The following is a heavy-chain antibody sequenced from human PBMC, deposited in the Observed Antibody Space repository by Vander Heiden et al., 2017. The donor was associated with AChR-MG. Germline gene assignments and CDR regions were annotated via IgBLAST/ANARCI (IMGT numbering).Heavy chain of an antibody. J-gene: IGHJ4*02. V-gene: IGHV4-30-4*01. Sequence: QVQLQESGPGLVKPSQTLSLTCSVPGASITSHAYLWSWVRQTPGKGLEWIGYIYFPNTTYYNPSLRSRLTLSVDTSKNEFSLRLTSVTAADTAVYFCARSFCSSTTCPLDYWGQGTLVTASS. CDR1: GASITSHAYL. CDR2: IYFPNTT. CDR3: ARSFCSSTTCPLDY. D-gene: IGHD2-2*01.